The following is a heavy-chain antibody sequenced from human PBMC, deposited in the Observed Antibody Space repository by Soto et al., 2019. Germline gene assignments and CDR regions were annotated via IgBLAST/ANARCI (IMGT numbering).Heavy chain of an antibody. Sequence: SCETSGYTFTTYDINWVRQATGQGLEWMGWINPNADKTGFAQKFQGRVTMTRDTSINTVYTELNNLRSEDTAVYYCARQRRGTWYYFDHWGQGTLVTVSS. J-gene: IGHJ4*02. D-gene: IGHD3-16*01. CDR3: ARQRRGTWYYFDH. V-gene: IGHV1-8*01. CDR1: GYTFTTYD. CDR2: INPNADKT.